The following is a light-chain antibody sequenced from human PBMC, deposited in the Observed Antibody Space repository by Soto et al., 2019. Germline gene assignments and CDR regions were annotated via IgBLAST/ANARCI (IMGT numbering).Light chain of an antibody. CDR1: SSDVGAYNY. CDR3: SSYATTNTPV. J-gene: IGLJ1*01. Sequence: QSVLTQPASVAGSPGQSITMSCTGTSSDVGAYNYVAWYQQYPGKAPKLTIYDVSNRPSGVSNRFSGSKSGNTASLTISGLQAEDEADYYCSSYATTNTPVFGTGTKVT. CDR2: DVS. V-gene: IGLV2-14*01.